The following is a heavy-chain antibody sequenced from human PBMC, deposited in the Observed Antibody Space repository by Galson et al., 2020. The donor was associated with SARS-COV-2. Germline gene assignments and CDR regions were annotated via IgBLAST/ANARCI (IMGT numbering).Heavy chain of an antibody. CDR2: IFYSGGT. V-gene: IGHV4-30-4*07. D-gene: IGHD3-10*01. Sequence: SETLSLTCTVSGDSFNRGGYSWTWIRQSPGKGLEWIGYIFYSGGTHYNPSLESRVQISVDRTKNQFSLRLTSVTAADTAVYYCGRMPYLYGSGTYYTVDQWGQGTLITVSS. CDR1: GDSFNRGGYS. J-gene: IGHJ4*02. CDR3: GRMPYLYGSGTYYTVDQ.